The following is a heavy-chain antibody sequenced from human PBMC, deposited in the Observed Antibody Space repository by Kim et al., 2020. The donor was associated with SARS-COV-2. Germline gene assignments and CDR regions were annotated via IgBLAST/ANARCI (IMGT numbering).Heavy chain of an antibody. J-gene: IGHJ4*02. Sequence: GGSLRLSCAASGFTFSSYWMGWVRQAPGKGLEWVANIRQDGSQKYYVDSVKGRFTISRDNAENSLYLQMNSLRAEDTAVYFCARDSGSYYFDSWGQGTLVTVSS. CDR3: ARDSGSYYFDS. CDR2: IRQDGSQK. D-gene: IGHD5-12*01. V-gene: IGHV3-7*03. CDR1: GFTFSSYW.